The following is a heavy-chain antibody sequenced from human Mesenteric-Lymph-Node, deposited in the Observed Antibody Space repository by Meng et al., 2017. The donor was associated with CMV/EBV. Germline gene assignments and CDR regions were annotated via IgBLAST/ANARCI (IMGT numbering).Heavy chain of an antibody. V-gene: IGHV1-46*01. CDR1: GYTFITYY. CDR3: STFGGSDLTVDY. J-gene: IGHJ4*02. CDR2: INPSGGAT. Sequence: ASVKVSCKATGYTFITYYMHWVRQAPGQGPEWMGIINPSGGATSYAQKFQGRVTMTRDTSTSTVYMELSSLRSEDTAVYYCSTFGGSDLTVDYWGQGTLVTVSS. D-gene: IGHD3-3*01.